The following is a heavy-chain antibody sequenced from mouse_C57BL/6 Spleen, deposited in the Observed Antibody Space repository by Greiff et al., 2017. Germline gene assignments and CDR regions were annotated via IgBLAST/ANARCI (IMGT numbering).Heavy chain of an antibody. J-gene: IGHJ3*01. D-gene: IGHD2-14*01. CDR2: INPGSGGT. CDR3: GRRGDRGFAY. CDR1: GYAFTNYL. V-gene: IGHV1-54*01. Sequence: VQLQQSGAELVRPGTSVKVSCKASGYAFTNYLIEWVKQRPGQGLEWIGVINPGSGGTNYNEKFKGKATLTADKSSSTAYMQLSSLTSEDSAVYFCGRRGDRGFAYWGQGTLVTVSA.